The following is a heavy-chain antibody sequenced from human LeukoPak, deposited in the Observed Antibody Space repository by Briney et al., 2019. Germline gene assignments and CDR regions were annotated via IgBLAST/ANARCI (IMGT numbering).Heavy chain of an antibody. CDR3: AKEESDWQQLTTGPFYYYYYMDV. V-gene: IGHV3-48*03. CDR1: GFTFSSYE. D-gene: IGHD6-13*01. J-gene: IGHJ6*03. CDR2: ISSSGSTI. Sequence: GGSLRLSCAASGFTFSSYEMNWVRQAPGKGLEWVSYISSSGSTIYYADSVKGRFTISRDNAKNSLYLQMNSLRAEDTAVYYCAKEESDWQQLTTGPFYYYYYMDVWGKGTTVTVSS.